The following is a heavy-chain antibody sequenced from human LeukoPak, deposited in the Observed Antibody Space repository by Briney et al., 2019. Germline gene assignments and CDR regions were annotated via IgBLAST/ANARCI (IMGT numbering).Heavy chain of an antibody. Sequence: SETLSLTCTVSGGSISSYYWSWIRQPPGKGLEWIGYIYYSGSTNYNPSLKSRVTISVDTSKNQFSLKLSSVTAADTAVYYCARVSPWGYGDYEVQAFDIWGQGTMVTVSS. D-gene: IGHD4-17*01. CDR2: IYYSGST. CDR3: ARVSPWGYGDYEVQAFDI. V-gene: IGHV4-59*01. CDR1: GGSISSYY. J-gene: IGHJ3*02.